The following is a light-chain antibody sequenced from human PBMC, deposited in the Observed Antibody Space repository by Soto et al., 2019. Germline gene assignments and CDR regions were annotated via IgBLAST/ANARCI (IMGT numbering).Light chain of an antibody. V-gene: IGLV2-14*01. CDR3: VLYTSSDTPYV. CDR1: SSDVGAYDY. J-gene: IGLJ1*01. Sequence: QSALTLPASVSGSPGQSITISCTGTSSDVGAYDYVSWYQQHPDKAPKLIIFVVSNRPSGVSNRFSGSKSGNTVSLTISGPQAEDQDDHHCVLYTSSDTPYVFGPGTKVTVL. CDR2: VVS.